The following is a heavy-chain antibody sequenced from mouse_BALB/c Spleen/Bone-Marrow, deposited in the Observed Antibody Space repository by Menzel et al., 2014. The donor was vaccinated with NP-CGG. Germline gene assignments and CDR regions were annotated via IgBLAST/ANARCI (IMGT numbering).Heavy chain of an antibody. CDR1: GYSITNGYY. CDR3: AMGHYAMDN. J-gene: IGHJ4*01. V-gene: IGHV3-6*02. CDR2: ITYDGSS. Sequence: EVKVEESGPGLVKPSQSLSLTCSVTGYSITNGYYWNWIRQFPGNKLEWMAYITYDGSSDYNPSLKNRISITRDTSKNQFFLKLNSVTTEDTSTYYCAMGHYAMDNWGQGTSVTVSS.